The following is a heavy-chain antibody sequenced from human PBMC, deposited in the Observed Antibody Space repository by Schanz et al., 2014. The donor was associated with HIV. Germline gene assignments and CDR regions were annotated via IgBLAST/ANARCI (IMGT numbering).Heavy chain of an antibody. CDR1: GFTLSDYY. D-gene: IGHD6-13*01. Sequence: QVQLVESGGGLVKPGGSLRLSCAASGFTLSDYYVSWIRHVPGKGLESISSINYSGSSKSYADSVKGRFAISRDNAMNSLFLQMNSLRAEDTAIYYCAREGVTGYIDFWGQGTLVTVSS. V-gene: IGHV3-11*01. CDR2: INYSGSSK. CDR3: AREGVTGYIDF. J-gene: IGHJ4*02.